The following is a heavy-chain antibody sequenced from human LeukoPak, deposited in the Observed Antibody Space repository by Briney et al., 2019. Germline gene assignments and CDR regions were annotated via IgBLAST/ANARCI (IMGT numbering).Heavy chain of an antibody. J-gene: IGHJ3*02. CDR3: ARVWFGELLSDLDAFDI. Sequence: GGSLRLSCAASGFTFSSYWMSWVRQAPGKGLEWVANIKQDGSEKYYVDSVKGRFTISRDNAKNSLYLQMNSLRAEDTAVYHCARVWFGELLSDLDAFDIWGQGTMVTVSS. V-gene: IGHV3-7*01. CDR2: IKQDGSEK. CDR1: GFTFSSYW. D-gene: IGHD3-10*01.